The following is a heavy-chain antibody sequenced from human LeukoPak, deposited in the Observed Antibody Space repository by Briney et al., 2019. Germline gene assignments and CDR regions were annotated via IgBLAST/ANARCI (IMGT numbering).Heavy chain of an antibody. CDR2: ISYDGSNK. D-gene: IGHD3-9*01. CDR1: GFTFSSYA. Sequence: GGSLRLSFAASGFTFSSYAMHWVRQAPGKGLEWVAVISYDGSNKYYADSVKGRFTISRDNSKNTLYLQMNSLRAEDTAVYYCARGGDYDILTGYFGFRAFDIWGQGTMVTVSS. CDR3: ARGGDYDILTGYFGFRAFDI. V-gene: IGHV3-30-3*01. J-gene: IGHJ3*02.